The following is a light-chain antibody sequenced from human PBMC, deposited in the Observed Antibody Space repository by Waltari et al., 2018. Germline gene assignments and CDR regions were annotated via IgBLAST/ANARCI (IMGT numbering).Light chain of an antibody. Sequence: PGKGPRSVSKVNSDGSHSKGAGIPDRFSGSCSRAERYLTIASLQSEDEADYHGQTWGTDIHVVFGGGTKLTVL. CDR2: VNSDGSH. J-gene: IGLJ2*01. V-gene: IGLV4-69*01. CDR3: QTWGTDIHVV.